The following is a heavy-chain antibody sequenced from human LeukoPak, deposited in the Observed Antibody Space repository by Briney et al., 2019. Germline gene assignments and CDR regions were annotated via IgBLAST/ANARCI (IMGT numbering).Heavy chain of an antibody. CDR2: INSDGSSI. J-gene: IGHJ4*02. CDR1: GFVFSNNW. V-gene: IGHV3-74*01. D-gene: IGHD6-13*01. CDR3: AKDLSWGATDY. Sequence: GGSLRLSCAASGFVFSNNWMYWVRQAPGRGLVWVSRINSDGSSIAYADSVKGRFTISRDNAKNTLFLQMNSLTVEGTAMYYCAKDLSWGATDYWGQGTLVTVSS.